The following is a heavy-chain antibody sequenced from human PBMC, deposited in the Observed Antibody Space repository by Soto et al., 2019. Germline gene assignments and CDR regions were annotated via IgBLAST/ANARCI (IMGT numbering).Heavy chain of an antibody. CDR3: ARDQRPYYYGMDV. Sequence: QSLSLTCAISGDSVSSNSAAWNWIRQPPSRGLEWLGRTYYRSKWYNDYAVSVKSRITINPDTSKNQFSLQLNSVTPEDTAVYYCARDQRPYYYGMDVWGQGTTVTVSS. CDR1: GDSVSSNSAA. CDR2: TYYRSKWYN. J-gene: IGHJ6*02. D-gene: IGHD6-25*01. V-gene: IGHV6-1*01.